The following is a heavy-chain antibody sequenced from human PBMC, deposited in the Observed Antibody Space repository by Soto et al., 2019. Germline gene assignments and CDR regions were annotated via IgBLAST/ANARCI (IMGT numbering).Heavy chain of an antibody. CDR1: GGTFSSYA. Sequence: QVQLVQSGAEVKKPGSSVKVSCKASGGTFSSYAISWVRQAPGQGLEWMGGIIPIFGTADYAQKFQGRVTRTADQPTSTAYIELSSLRSEDTAVYYCASHSGSSPEGRYYYGMDVWGQGTTVTVSS. V-gene: IGHV1-69*12. CDR2: IIPIFGTA. D-gene: IGHD1-26*01. J-gene: IGHJ6*02. CDR3: ASHSGSSPEGRYYYGMDV.